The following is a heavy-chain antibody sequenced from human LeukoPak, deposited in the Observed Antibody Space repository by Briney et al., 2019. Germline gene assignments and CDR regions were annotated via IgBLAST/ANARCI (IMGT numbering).Heavy chain of an antibody. V-gene: IGHV4-59*01. D-gene: IGHD2-15*01. CDR1: DDSITMYY. CDR3: ARGHVVFDY. Sequence: TSETLSLTCSVSDDSITMYYGTGIRQPPGKGLEGIGYFDHTWSTNFNPSLNGRVSISRDTTKNLFSLRLRSVTAADTAVYYCARGHVVFDYWGQGTLVTVSS. J-gene: IGHJ4*02. CDR2: FDHTWST.